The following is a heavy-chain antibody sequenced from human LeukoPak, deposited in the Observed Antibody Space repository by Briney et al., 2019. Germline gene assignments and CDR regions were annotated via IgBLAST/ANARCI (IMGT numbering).Heavy chain of an antibody. CDR1: GFTFSSYG. Sequence: GGSLRLSCAASGFTFSSYGMHWVRQAPGKGLEWVAFIRYDGSNKYYADSVKGRFTISRDNSKNTLYLQMNSLRAEDTAVYYCAKDAPQRGWYYFDYWGQGTLATVSS. D-gene: IGHD2-15*01. V-gene: IGHV3-30*02. J-gene: IGHJ4*02. CDR2: IRYDGSNK. CDR3: AKDAPQRGWYYFDY.